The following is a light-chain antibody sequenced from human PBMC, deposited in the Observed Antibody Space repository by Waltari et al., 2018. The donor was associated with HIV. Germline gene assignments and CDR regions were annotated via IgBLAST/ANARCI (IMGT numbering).Light chain of an antibody. J-gene: IGKJ2*01. CDR3: HQYGNSPST. Sequence: RATLSCRASQSVNANFFAWYQQRPGQAPRLLIYGASTRAPGVPDRFSGSGSGTDFILAISRLEPEDFAVYYCHQYGNSPSTFGQGTTLDIK. CDR1: QSVNANF. V-gene: IGKV3-20*01. CDR2: GAS.